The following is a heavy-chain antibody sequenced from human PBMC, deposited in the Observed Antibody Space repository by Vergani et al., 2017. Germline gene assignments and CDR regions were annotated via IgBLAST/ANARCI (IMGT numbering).Heavy chain of an antibody. CDR1: GFNFDNYA. CDR2: INDNSAII. Sequence: EVQLVESWGGLVQPGRSLRLSCAAPGFNFDNYAMHLVRQAPGKGLEWVSGINDNSAIIIYADSVRGRFTISRDNAKKSLYLQMNSLKTDDTALYYCTARRTGRDPFDVWGRGTLVTVSS. CDR3: TARRTGRDPFDV. D-gene: IGHD1-14*01. V-gene: IGHV3-9*01. J-gene: IGHJ3*01.